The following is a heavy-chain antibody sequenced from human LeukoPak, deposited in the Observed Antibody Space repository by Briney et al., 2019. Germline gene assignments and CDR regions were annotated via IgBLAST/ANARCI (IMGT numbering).Heavy chain of an antibody. CDR2: INTDESST. V-gene: IGHV3-74*01. CDR1: GFTFGNYR. CDR3: TRDLGY. Sequence: GGSLRLSCTASGFTFGNYRMNWVRQAPGKGLVWVSRINTDESSTSYADSVKGRFTISRDNAKNTLHLQMNSLRAEDTAVYYCTRDLGYWVQGTLVTVSS. J-gene: IGHJ4*02.